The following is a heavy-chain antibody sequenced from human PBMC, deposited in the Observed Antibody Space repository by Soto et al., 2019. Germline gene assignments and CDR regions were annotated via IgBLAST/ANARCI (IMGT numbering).Heavy chain of an antibody. V-gene: IGHV3-33*01. CDR3: AREKPSTSRYWRAVGEGEDYYYYYMDV. D-gene: IGHD3-16*01. CDR2: IWYDGSNK. CDR1: GFTFSSYG. Sequence: GGSLRLSCAASGFTFSSYGMHWVRQAPGKGLEWVAVIWYDGSNKYYADSVKGRFTISRDNSKNTLYLQMNSLRAEDTAGYYCAREKPSTSRYWRAVGEGEDYYYYYMDVWGKGTTVTVSS. J-gene: IGHJ6*03.